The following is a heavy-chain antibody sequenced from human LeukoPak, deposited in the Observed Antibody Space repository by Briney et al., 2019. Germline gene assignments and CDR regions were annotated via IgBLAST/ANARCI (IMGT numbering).Heavy chain of an antibody. CDR3: AKDVGKWESLHFFDY. V-gene: IGHV3-23*01. J-gene: IGHJ4*02. D-gene: IGHD1-26*01. Sequence: GGSLRLSCLTSGFTFSTNAMSWVRQAPGKGLGWISGISGSGASTYYADSVTGRFTISRDNSRNTLYLQMNSLRGDDTAVYYCAKDVGKWESLHFFDYWGQGTLVTVSS. CDR2: ISGSGAST. CDR1: GFTFSTNA.